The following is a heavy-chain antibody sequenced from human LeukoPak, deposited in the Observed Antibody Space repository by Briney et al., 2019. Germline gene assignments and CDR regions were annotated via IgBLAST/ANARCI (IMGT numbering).Heavy chain of an antibody. V-gene: IGHV3-7*04. CDR2: INEDGSVK. Sequence: PGGSLRLSCAASGFTFSSSWMTWVRQAPGKGLEWVANINEDGSVKNYVVSVKGRFTISRDNAKNSLFLQMNSLRVEDTAVYYCARDKAYNRFDHWGQGTLVTVSS. D-gene: IGHD1-1*01. CDR3: ARDKAYNRFDH. J-gene: IGHJ5*02. CDR1: GFTFSSSW.